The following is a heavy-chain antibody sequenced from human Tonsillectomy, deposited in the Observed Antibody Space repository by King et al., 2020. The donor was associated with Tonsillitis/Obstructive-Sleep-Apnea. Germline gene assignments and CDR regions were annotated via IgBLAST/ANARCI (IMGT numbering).Heavy chain of an antibody. J-gene: IGHJ4*02. CDR3: ARAYGATDRFDY. CDR1: GGSISSYY. V-gene: IGHV4-59*01. CDR2: IYYSGST. Sequence: QLQESGPGLVKPSETLSLTCTVSGGSISSYYWSWIRQPPGKGLEWIGYIYYSGSTNYNPSLKSRVTISVDTSKNQFSLKLSSVTAADTAVYYWARAYGATDRFDYWGQGNLVTVSA. D-gene: IGHD1-26*01.